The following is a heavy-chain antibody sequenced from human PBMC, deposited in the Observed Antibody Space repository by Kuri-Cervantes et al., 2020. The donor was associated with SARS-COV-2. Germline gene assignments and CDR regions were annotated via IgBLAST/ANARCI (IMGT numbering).Heavy chain of an antibody. J-gene: IGHJ2*01. CDR1: GYTFTSYD. V-gene: IGHV1-8*01. Sequence: ASVKVSCKASGYTFTSYDINWVRQATGQGLEWMGWMNPNSGNTGYAQKFQGRVTITADKSTSTAYMELSSLRSEDTAVYYCARDWPNNWNLYWYFDLWGRGNLVTVSS. CDR2: MNPNSGNT. D-gene: IGHD1-20*01. CDR3: ARDWPNNWNLYWYFDL.